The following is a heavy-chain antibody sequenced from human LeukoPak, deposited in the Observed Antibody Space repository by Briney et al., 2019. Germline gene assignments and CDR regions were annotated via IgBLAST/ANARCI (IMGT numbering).Heavy chain of an antibody. CDR3: ARHKAYSSSSPFDY. V-gene: IGHV4-59*08. D-gene: IGHD6-6*01. CDR1: GGSISSLY. J-gene: IGHJ4*02. Sequence: SETLSLTCSVSGGSISSLYWSWIRQPPGKGLEWIGYIYYTGSTNYNPSLKSRVTMFVDMSKNQFSLRLSSVTAADTAVYYCARHKAYSSSSPFDYWGQGTLVTVSS. CDR2: IYYTGST.